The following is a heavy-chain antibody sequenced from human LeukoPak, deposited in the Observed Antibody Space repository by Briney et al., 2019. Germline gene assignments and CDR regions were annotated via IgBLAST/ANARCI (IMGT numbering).Heavy chain of an antibody. Sequence: SETLSLTCTVPGGSISSSSYYWGWIRQPPGKGLEWIGSIYYSGSTYYNPSLKSRVTISVDTSKNQFSLKLSSVTAADTAVYYCASKRITIFGVVTAAEYFQHWGQGTLVTVSS. V-gene: IGHV4-39*01. J-gene: IGHJ1*01. CDR2: IYYSGST. CDR3: ASKRITIFGVVTAAEYFQH. D-gene: IGHD3-3*01. CDR1: GGSISSSSYY.